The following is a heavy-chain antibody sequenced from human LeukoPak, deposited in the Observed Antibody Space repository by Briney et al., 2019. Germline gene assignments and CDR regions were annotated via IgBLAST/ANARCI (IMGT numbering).Heavy chain of an antibody. CDR2: IIPVFGTT. CDR3: AKLPTRDNFYSSMGV. V-gene: IGHV1-69*01. J-gene: IGHJ6*03. Sequence: SVKVSCKASEGPFRMHFISWVRQAPGEGLEWMGGIIPVFGTTKYAPEFQGRVTITADESTRTAYMELSSLKSEDTAVYYCAKLPTRDNFYSSMGVWGRGTTVTVSS. D-gene: IGHD1-26*01. CDR1: EGPFRMHF.